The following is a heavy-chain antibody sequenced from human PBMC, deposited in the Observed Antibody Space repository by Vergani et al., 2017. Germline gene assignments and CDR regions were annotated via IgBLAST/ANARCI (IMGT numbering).Heavy chain of an antibody. V-gene: IGHV3-23*01. CDR2: ISGSVLSV. CDR3: TKQYFVSGNYHFDY. D-gene: IGHD3-10*01. J-gene: IGHJ4*02. Sequence: DVQLLESGGGLVQPGGSLRLTCAASEFTFSNYAMNWVRQAPGKGLEWVSGISGSVLSVYYTDSVKGRFTISRDNSKNMLFLQMNNLRTEDTAIYYCTKQYFVSGNYHFDYWGQGTLVTVSS. CDR1: EFTFSNYA.